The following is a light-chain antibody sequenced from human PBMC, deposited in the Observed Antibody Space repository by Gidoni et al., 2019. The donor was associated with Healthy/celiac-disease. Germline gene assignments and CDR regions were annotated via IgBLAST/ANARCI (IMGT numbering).Light chain of an antibody. Sequence: ETVLTQSPGTLSLSPGERATLSCSASQSVSSSYLAWYQQKPGQAPRLLIYGASSRATGIPDRFSGSGSGTDFTLTISRLEPEDFAVYYCQQGRTFGQGTKVEIK. CDR3: QQGRT. J-gene: IGKJ1*01. CDR2: GAS. V-gene: IGKV3-20*01. CDR1: QSVSSSY.